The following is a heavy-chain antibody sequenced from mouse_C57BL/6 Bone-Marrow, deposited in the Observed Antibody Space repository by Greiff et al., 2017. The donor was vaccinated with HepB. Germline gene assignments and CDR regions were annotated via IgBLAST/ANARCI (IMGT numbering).Heavy chain of an antibody. CDR2: INPNNGGT. V-gene: IGHV1-26*01. CDR1: GYTFTDYY. CDR3: ASLLRVAWFAY. D-gene: IGHD1-1*01. J-gene: IGHJ3*01. Sequence: EVQLQQSGPELVKPGASVKISCKASGYTFTDYYMNWVKQSHGKSLEWIGDINPNNGGTSYNQKFKGKATLTVDKSSSTAYMELRSLTSEDSAVYCGASLLRVAWFAYWGQGTLVTVSA.